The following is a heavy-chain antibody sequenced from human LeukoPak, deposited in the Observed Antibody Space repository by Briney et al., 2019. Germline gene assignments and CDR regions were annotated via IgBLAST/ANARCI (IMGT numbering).Heavy chain of an antibody. CDR2: ISAYNGNT. D-gene: IGHD3-22*01. CDR1: GYSFTNYD. V-gene: IGHV1-18*01. CDR3: ARVGSNYYDQGSTGSFDI. Sequence: ASVKVSCKASGYSFTNYDINWVRQATGQGLEWMGWISAYNGNTNYAQKLQGRVTMTTDTSTSTAYMELRSLRSDDTAVYYCARVGSNYYDQGSTGSFDIWGQGTMVTVSS. J-gene: IGHJ3*02.